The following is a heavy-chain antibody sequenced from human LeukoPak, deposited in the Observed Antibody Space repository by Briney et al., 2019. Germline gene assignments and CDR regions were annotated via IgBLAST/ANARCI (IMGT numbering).Heavy chain of an antibody. D-gene: IGHD6-6*01. CDR1: GFTFSSFS. CDR2: ISSSSSYI. Sequence: GGSLRLSRAASGFTFSSFSMNWVRQAPGKGLEWVSSISSSSSYIYYADSVKDRFTISRDNAKNSLFLQMNSLRAEDTAVYYCASGVEGSSRNYFDYWGQGTLVTVSS. V-gene: IGHV3-21*01. CDR3: ASGVEGSSRNYFDY. J-gene: IGHJ4*02.